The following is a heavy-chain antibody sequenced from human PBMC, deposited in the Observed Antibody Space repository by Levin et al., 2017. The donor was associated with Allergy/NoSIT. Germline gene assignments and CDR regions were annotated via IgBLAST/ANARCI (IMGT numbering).Heavy chain of an antibody. V-gene: IGHV3-7*01. CDR1: GFIFSSNW. CDR3: VRDAGYNYVD. D-gene: IGHD5-18*01. Sequence: GGSLRLSCAGSGFIFSSNWMTWVRQAPGKGLEWLANIEKDGSKIDYVDSVKGRFTISRDNARNTLYLQMNSLSADDTAVYYCVRDAGYNYVDWGQGTLVTVSS. CDR2: IEKDGSKI. J-gene: IGHJ4*02.